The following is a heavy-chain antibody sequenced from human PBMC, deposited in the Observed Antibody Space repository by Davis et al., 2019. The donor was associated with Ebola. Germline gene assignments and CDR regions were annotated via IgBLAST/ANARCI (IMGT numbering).Heavy chain of an antibody. D-gene: IGHD3-22*01. CDR3: ATLNINDRSAYYAYSY. J-gene: IGHJ4*02. CDR1: RGSINTYY. Sequence: MPSETLSLTCTVSRGSINTYYWSWIRQPPGKGLEWLGYLYNNGDTKYNPSLKSRLTMSVGMSRNQFSLNLSSVTAADTAVYYCATLNINDRSAYYAYSYWGQGTLVTVSS. CDR2: LYNNGDT. V-gene: IGHV4-59*04.